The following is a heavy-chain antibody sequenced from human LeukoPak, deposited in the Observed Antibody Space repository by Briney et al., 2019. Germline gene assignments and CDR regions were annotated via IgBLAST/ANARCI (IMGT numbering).Heavy chain of an antibody. CDR3: AREKDVAAAGTSNWFDP. Sequence: KPSETLSLACAVYGGSFSGYYWSWIRQPPGKGLEWIGEINHSGSTNYNPSLKSRVTISVDTSKNQFSLKLSSVTAADTAVYYCAREKDVAAAGTSNWFDPWGQGTLVTVSS. D-gene: IGHD6-13*01. V-gene: IGHV4-34*01. CDR1: GGSFSGYY. CDR2: INHSGST. J-gene: IGHJ5*02.